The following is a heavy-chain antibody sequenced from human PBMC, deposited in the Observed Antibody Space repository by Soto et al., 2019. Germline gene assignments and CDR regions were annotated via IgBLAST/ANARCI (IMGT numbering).Heavy chain of an antibody. V-gene: IGHV1-18*01. J-gene: IGHJ6*02. Sequence: QVQLVQSGAEVKKPGASVKVSCKASGYTFTSYGISWVLQAPGQGLEWMGWISAYNGNTNYAQKLQGRVTMTTDTSTSSAYMELRSLRSDDTAVYYCARWGDPWFDYYYYGMDVWGQGTTVTVSS. CDR1: GYTFTSYG. CDR3: ARWGDPWFDYYYYGMDV. D-gene: IGHD3-10*01. CDR2: ISAYNGNT.